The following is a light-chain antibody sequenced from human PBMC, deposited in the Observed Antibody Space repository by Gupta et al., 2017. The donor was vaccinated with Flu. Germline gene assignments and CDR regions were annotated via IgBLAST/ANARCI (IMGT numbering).Light chain of an antibody. CDR2: EVS. CDR3: SSYTCINNLV. Sequence: QSALTQPPSASGSPGQSVTISCTGTSSDVGGYNFVSWYQQHPGKAPKLMISEVSKRPSGVPDRFSGSKSGNTASLTFSVLQAEDEADYYCSSYTCINNLVFGGGTKLTVL. CDR1: SSDVGGYNF. J-gene: IGLJ2*01. V-gene: IGLV2-8*01.